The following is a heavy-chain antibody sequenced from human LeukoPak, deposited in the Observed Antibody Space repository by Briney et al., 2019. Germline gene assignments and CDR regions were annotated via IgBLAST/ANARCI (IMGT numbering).Heavy chain of an antibody. CDR3: ARHLSSGYYYFDY. Sequence: SETLSLTCTVSGVSISSYYWSWIRQPPGKGLEWIGYIYYSGSTNYNPSLKSRLTISVDTSKTQFSLKLSSVTAADTAVYYCARHLSSGYYYFDYWGQGTLVTVSS. CDR1: GVSISSYY. CDR2: IYYSGST. V-gene: IGHV4-59*08. D-gene: IGHD3-22*01. J-gene: IGHJ4*02.